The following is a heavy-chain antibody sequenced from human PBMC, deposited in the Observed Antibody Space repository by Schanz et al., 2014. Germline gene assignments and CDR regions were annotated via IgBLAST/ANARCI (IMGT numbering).Heavy chain of an antibody. J-gene: IGHJ4*02. CDR3: AASSGWHPSTDY. Sequence: EVQLVASGGGLVQPGGSLRLSCTASGFTFSDYWMSWVRQAPGKGPEWVANIKHDGSVKDYVDSVEGRFTISRDNAKSSLYLQMNSLRVEDTAVYYCAASSGWHPSTDYWGQGTLVTVSS. CDR2: IKHDGSVK. D-gene: IGHD6-19*01. CDR1: GFTFSDYW. V-gene: IGHV3-7*05.